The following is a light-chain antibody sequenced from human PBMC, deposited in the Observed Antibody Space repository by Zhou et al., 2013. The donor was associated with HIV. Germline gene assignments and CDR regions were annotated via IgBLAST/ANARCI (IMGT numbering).Light chain of an antibody. V-gene: IGKV3-11*01. CDR3: QQYGDSPSS. J-gene: IGKJ2*03. Sequence: EIVLTQSPVTLSLSPGERVTLSCRASQSVSTYLAWYQHKPGQAPRLLIYDTSTRATGIPARFSGSGSGTDFTLTISRLEPEDFAVYYCQQYGDSPSSFGLGTKLEIK. CDR1: QSVSTY. CDR2: DTS.